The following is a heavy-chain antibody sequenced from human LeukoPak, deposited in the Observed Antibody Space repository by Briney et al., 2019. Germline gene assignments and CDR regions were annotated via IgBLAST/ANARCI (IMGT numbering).Heavy chain of an antibody. CDR3: ARDGLRYFDY. V-gene: IGHV4-59*01. D-gene: IGHD3-9*01. Sequence: PSETLSLTCTVSGGSISSYYWSWIRQPPGKGLEWIGYIYYSGSTNYNPSVKSRVTISVDTSKNQFSLKLSSVTAADTAVYYCARDGLRYFDYWGQGTLVTVSS. CDR1: GGSISSYY. J-gene: IGHJ4*02. CDR2: IYYSGST.